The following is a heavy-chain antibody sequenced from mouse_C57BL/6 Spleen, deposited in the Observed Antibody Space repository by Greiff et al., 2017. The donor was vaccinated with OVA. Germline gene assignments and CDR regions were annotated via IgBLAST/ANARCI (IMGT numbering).Heavy chain of an antibody. CDR1: GYTFTSYW. CDR3: TKGEYDGYYGY. J-gene: IGHJ2*01. Sequence: VQLKQSGTVLARPGASVKMSCKTSGYTFTSYWMHWVKQRPGQGLEWIGAIYPGNSDTSYNQKFKGKAKLTAVQSASTAYMELSSLTNEDSAVDYCTKGEYDGYYGYWGQGTTLTVSS. D-gene: IGHD2-3*01. CDR2: IYPGNSDT. V-gene: IGHV1-5*01.